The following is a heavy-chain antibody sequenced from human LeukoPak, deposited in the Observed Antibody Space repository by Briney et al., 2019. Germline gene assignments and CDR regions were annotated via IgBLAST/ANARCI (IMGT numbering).Heavy chain of an antibody. J-gene: IGHJ6*02. CDR3: ARSSVTAIIYYYYGMDV. CDR1: GGTFISYA. V-gene: IGHV1-69*10. D-gene: IGHD2-21*02. Sequence: SVKVSCKASGGTFISYAISWVRHGPGQGLEWMGRILPIFGIANYAQKFQGRVTITADKSTSTAYMELSSLRSEDTAVYYCARSSVTAIIYYYYGMDVWGQGTTVTVSS. CDR2: ILPIFGIA.